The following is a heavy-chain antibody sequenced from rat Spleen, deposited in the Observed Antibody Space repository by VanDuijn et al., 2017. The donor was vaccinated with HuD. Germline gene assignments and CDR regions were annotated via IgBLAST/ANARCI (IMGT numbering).Heavy chain of an antibody. D-gene: IGHD1-1*01. CDR3: TRENYYSGDY. CDR2: ISTGGGNT. CDR1: GFTFNNYG. Sequence: EVQLVESGGGLVQPGRSLKLSCAVSGFTFNNYGMAWVRQTPTKGLEWVASISTGGGNTYYRDSVKGRFTISRDNAQNTLYLQMNSLRSEDTATYYCTRENYYSGDYWGQGVMVTVSS. V-gene: IGHV5S23*01. J-gene: IGHJ2*01.